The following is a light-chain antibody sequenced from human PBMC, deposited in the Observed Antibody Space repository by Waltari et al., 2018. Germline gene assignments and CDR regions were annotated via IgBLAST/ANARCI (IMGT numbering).Light chain of an antibody. Sequence: SYVLTQPPSVSVAPGETAQITCGGNNIGSKSVHWYQQKPGQAPVLVIYDDSDRPSRIPERFSGSNSGNTATLTISRVEDGDEAYYHCQVWESRSDPFFGGGTKLTVL. V-gene: IGLV3-21*01. CDR1: NIGSKS. J-gene: IGLJ2*01. CDR3: QVWESRSDPF. CDR2: DDS.